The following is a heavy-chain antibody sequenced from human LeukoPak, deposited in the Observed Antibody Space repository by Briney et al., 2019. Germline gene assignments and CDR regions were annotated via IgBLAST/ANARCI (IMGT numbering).Heavy chain of an antibody. J-gene: IGHJ4*02. CDR3: ARDFGSGSLDC. CDR2: ISISGTYI. CDR1: GFTFSTYS. D-gene: IGHD3-10*01. V-gene: IGHV3-21*01. Sequence: GGSLRLSCAASGFTFSTYSLNWVRQAPGKGLEWVSSISISGTYIYYADSVKGRFTISRDNAKNSLYLQMNSLRAEDTAVYYCARDFGSGSLDCWGQGTLVTVSS.